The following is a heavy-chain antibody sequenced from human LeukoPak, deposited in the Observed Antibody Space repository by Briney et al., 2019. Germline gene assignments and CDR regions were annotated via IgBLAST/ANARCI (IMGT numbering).Heavy chain of an antibody. V-gene: IGHV1-69*13. J-gene: IGHJ6*02. Sequence: SVKVSCKASGGTFSSYAISWVRQAPGQGLEWMGGIIPIFGTANYAQRFQGRVTITADESTSTAYMELSSLRSEDTAVYYCARFQNDGWYRPRGSNYYYYYGMDVWGQGTTVTVSS. CDR3: ARFQNDGWYRPRGSNYYYYYGMDV. D-gene: IGHD6-19*01. CDR2: IIPIFGTA. CDR1: GGTFSSYA.